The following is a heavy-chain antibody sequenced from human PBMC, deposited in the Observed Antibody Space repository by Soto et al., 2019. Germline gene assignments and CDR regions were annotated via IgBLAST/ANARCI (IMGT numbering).Heavy chain of an antibody. Sequence: PGGSLRLSCAASGFTFSSYAMSWVRQAPGKGLEWVSAISGSGGSTYYADSVKGRFTISRDNSKNTLYLQMNSLRAEDTAVYYCAKDLGYCTNGVCLFDPWGQGTLVTVSS. V-gene: IGHV3-23*01. J-gene: IGHJ5*02. CDR3: AKDLGYCTNGVCLFDP. D-gene: IGHD2-8*01. CDR2: ISGSGGST. CDR1: GFTFSSYA.